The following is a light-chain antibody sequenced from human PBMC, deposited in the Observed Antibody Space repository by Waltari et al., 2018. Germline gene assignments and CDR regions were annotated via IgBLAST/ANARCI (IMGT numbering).Light chain of an antibody. CDR3: QQHNSNPRT. V-gene: IGKV1-9*01. J-gene: IGKJ1*01. CDR2: KAS. Sequence: DIQMTQSPSSLSASVGDRVTITCRASQGISSYLAWYQQKPGKAPKLLIYKASTLQSWVPSRFSGSGSGTDFTLTISSLQPEDFATYYCQQHNSNPRTFGQGTKVEIK. CDR1: QGISSY.